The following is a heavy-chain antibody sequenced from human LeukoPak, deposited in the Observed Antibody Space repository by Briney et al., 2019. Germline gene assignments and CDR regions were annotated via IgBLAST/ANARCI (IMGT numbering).Heavy chain of an antibody. D-gene: IGHD4-17*01. V-gene: IGHV3-30*18. J-gene: IGHJ4*02. Sequence: GGFLRLSCADSGFTFTFYGMHWARQAPGKGLEWLAVISDDGTKKSYADSVKGRFTISRDNSKDTLYLQMNSLRPEDTAVYYCAKDEGGDYVGLDYWGQGTLVTVSS. CDR3: AKDEGGDYVGLDY. CDR2: ISDDGTKK. CDR1: GFTFTFYG.